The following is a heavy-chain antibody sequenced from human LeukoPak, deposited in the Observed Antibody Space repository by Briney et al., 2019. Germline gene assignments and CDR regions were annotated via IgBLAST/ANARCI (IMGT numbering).Heavy chain of an antibody. J-gene: IGHJ4*02. CDR1: GGSISSSSYY. CDR2: IYYSGST. Sequence: PSETLSLTCTVSGGSISSSSYYWGWIRQPPGKGLEWIGSIYYSGSTYYNPSLKSRVTISVDTSKNQFSLKLSSVTAADTAVYYCARQIHIAVAGLSPIDYWGQGTLVTVSS. CDR3: ARQIHIAVAGLSPIDY. D-gene: IGHD6-19*01. V-gene: IGHV4-39*01.